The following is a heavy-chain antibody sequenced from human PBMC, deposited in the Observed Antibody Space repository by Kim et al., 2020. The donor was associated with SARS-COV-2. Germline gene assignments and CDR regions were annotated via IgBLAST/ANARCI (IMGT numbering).Heavy chain of an antibody. CDR1: GYTFSDYA. V-gene: IGHV1-3*01. Sequence: ASVMVSCKASGYTFSDYAIHWARQAPGQRLEWMGWINAGNGIAKYSQKFQDRVTITRDTSANTAYMEVSSLRSEDTAVYYCARVYCSSTSCQYYFDYWGQGTQVTVSS. D-gene: IGHD2-2*01. CDR3: ARVYCSSTSCQYYFDY. CDR2: INAGNGIA. J-gene: IGHJ4*02.